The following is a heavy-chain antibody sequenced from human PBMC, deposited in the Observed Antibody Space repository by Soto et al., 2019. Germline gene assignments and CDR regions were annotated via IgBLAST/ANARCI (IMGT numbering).Heavy chain of an antibody. Sequence: ALVKGSCKVSGYTLTELAMHWVRQAPGKGLEWMGGFDPEDGETIYAQKFQGRVTMTEDTSTDTAYMELSSLRSEDTAVYYCATDQGSTYASDAFEIWGQGTMVTVSS. V-gene: IGHV1-24*01. J-gene: IGHJ3*02. D-gene: IGHD2-2*01. CDR2: FDPEDGET. CDR3: ATDQGSTYASDAFEI. CDR1: GYTLTELA.